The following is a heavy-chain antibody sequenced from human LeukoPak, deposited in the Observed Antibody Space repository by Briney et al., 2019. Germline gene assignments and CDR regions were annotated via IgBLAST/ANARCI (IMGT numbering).Heavy chain of an antibody. Sequence: SETPSLACTDSGASITRSTYYWGWIRQPPGKGVEWIGCIYYSGSTYYNPSRKSRVTLSIDTSTSQFSLRLSSVTAADTAVYYCARQDFGSGILPGYWGQGTLVTVSS. V-gene: IGHV4-39*01. CDR3: ARQDFGSGILPGY. J-gene: IGHJ4*02. CDR2: IYYSGST. D-gene: IGHD3-10*01. CDR1: GASITRSTYY.